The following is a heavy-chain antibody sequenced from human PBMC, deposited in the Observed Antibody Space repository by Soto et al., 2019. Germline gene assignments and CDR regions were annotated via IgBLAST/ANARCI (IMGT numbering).Heavy chain of an antibody. Sequence: QVQLVESGGGVVQPGRSLRLSCAASGFTFSSYGMHWVRQAPGKGLEWVAVIWYDGSNKYYADSVKGRFTISRDNSKNTLYLQMNSLRAEDTAVYYCARRPTPSTIFGPVYYYYGMDVWGQGTTVTVSS. V-gene: IGHV3-33*01. CDR1: GFTFSSYG. J-gene: IGHJ6*02. D-gene: IGHD3-3*01. CDR2: IWYDGSNK. CDR3: ARRPTPSTIFGPVYYYYGMDV.